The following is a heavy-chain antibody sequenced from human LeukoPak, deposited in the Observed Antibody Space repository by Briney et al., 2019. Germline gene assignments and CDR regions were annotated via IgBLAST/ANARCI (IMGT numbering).Heavy chain of an antibody. V-gene: IGHV3-9*01. CDR3: ARDSGAHY. J-gene: IGHJ4*02. Sequence: PGGSLRLSCAASGFTFDDYAMHWVRQAPGKGLEWVSGISWNSGSIGYADSVKGRFTISRDNSKNTLYLQMNSLRAEDTAVYYCARDSGAHYWGQGTLVTVSS. CDR2: ISWNSGSI. CDR1: GFTFDDYA.